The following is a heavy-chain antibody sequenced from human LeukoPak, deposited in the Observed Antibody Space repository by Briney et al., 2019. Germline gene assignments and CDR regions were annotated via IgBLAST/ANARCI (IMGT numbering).Heavy chain of an antibody. CDR2: IYYSGRP. CDR1: VGSVSRSSYY. D-gene: IGHD6-13*01. Sequence: SETLSLTCTVSVGSVSRSSYYCGWIRQPPGKGLEWIGSIYYSGRPYYNPSLTSRVSISVDTSKNQFSLRLSSVTAADTAVYYCARVTGYMTEDYFDYWGQGTLITVSS. V-gene: IGHV4-39*07. J-gene: IGHJ4*02. CDR3: ARVTGYMTEDYFDY.